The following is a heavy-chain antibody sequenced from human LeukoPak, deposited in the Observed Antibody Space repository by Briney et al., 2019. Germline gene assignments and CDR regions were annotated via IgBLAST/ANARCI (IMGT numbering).Heavy chain of an antibody. CDR2: ISGSGGST. CDR1: RFTFSNYA. CDR3: AKDDYYYYMDV. J-gene: IGHJ6*03. Sequence: GSVRLSCAASRFTFSNYAMSWVRQAPGKGLEWVSAISGSGGSTYYADSVKGRFTISRDNSKNTLYLQMNSLRAEDTAVYYCAKDDYYYYMDVWGKGTTVTVSS. V-gene: IGHV3-23*01.